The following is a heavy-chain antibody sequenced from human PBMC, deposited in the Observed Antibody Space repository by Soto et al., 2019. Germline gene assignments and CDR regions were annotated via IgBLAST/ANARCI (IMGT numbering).Heavy chain of an antibody. Sequence: GGSLRLSCAASGFTFSNAWMSWVRQAPGKGLEWVGRIKSKTDGGTTDYAAHVKGRFTISRDDSKNTLYLQMNSLKTEDTAVYYGTTYIVGATTFDYWGQGTLVTVSS. CDR3: TTYIVGATTFDY. CDR2: IKSKTDGGTT. D-gene: IGHD1-26*01. J-gene: IGHJ4*02. CDR1: GFTFSNAW. V-gene: IGHV3-15*01.